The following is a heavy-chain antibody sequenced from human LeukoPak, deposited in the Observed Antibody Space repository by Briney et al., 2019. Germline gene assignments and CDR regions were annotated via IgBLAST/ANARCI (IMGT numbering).Heavy chain of an antibody. Sequence: ASVKVSCKASGGTFSSYAISWVRQAPGQGLEWMGGIIPIFGTANYAQKFQGRVTITTDESTSTAYMELSSPRSEDTAVYYCAMTNSSSSPWDYYYYYMDVWGKGTTVTVSS. CDR1: GGTFSSYA. V-gene: IGHV1-69*05. J-gene: IGHJ6*03. CDR2: IIPIFGTA. D-gene: IGHD6-6*01. CDR3: AMTNSSSSPWDYYYYYMDV.